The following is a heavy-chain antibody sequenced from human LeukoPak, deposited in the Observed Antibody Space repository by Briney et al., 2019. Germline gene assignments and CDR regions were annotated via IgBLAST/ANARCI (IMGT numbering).Heavy chain of an antibody. V-gene: IGHV4-59*08. CDR2: IYYSGST. CDR3: ARLGERGAPVY. D-gene: IGHD1-26*01. CDR1: GGSVSRHY. J-gene: IGHJ4*02. Sequence: LETLSLTCIVSGGSVSRHYWSWIRQPPGKGLEWIGHIYYSGSTNYNPSLKSRVTISVDTSENQLSLKLSSVTAADTAVYYCARLGERGAPVYWGQGTLVTVSS.